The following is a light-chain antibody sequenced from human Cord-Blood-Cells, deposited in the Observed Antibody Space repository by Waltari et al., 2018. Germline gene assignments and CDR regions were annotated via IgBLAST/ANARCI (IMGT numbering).Light chain of an antibody. V-gene: IGLV2-14*01. CDR1: SSDVGGYHY. CDR2: HVS. J-gene: IGLJ2*01. CDR3: SSYTSSSTVV. Sequence: QSALTQPASVSGSPGQSTTISCTGTSSDVGGYHYVSCYQQHPGKAPKLMIYHVSNRPAGVSNRFSGSKSGNTASLTISWLQAEDEADYYCSSYTSSSTVVFGGGTKLTVL.